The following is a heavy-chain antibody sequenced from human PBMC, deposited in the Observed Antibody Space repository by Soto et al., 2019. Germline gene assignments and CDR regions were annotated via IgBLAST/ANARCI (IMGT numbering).Heavy chain of an antibody. CDR1: GGSISSYY. J-gene: IGHJ3*02. Sequence: SETLSLTCTVSGGSISSYYWSWIRQPPGKGLEWIGYIFYSGSTNYNPSLKSRVTISVDTSKNQFSLKLSSVTAADTAVYYCARRYGDAFDIWGQGTMVTVSS. V-gene: IGHV4-59*01. D-gene: IGHD4-17*01. CDR2: IFYSGST. CDR3: ARRYGDAFDI.